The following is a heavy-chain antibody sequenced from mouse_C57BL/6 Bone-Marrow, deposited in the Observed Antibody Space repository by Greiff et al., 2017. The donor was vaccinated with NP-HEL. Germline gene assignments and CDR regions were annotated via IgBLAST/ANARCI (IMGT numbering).Heavy chain of an antibody. CDR1: GYTFTSYG. CDR2: IYIGNGYT. CDR3: ARRSNWDVDYAMDY. J-gene: IGHJ4*01. D-gene: IGHD4-1*01. V-gene: IGHV1-58*01. Sequence: EVKLQESGAELVRPGSSVKMSCKTSGYTFTSYGINWVKQRPGQGLEWIGYIYIGNGYTAYNEKFKGKATLTSDTSSSTAYMQLSSLTSEDSAIYFCARRSNWDVDYAMDYWGQGTSVTVSS.